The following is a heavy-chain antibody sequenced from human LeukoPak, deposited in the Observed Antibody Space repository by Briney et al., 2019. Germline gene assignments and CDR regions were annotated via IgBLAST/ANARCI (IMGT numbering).Heavy chain of an antibody. Sequence: GGSLRLSCAASGFTFSSYWMSWVRQAPGKGLEWVANIKQDGSEKYYVDSVKGRFTISRDNAKNSLYLQMNSLRAEDTAVYYCAKDRWYGDYSDAFDIWGQGTMVTVSS. V-gene: IGHV3-7*03. CDR1: GFTFSSYW. J-gene: IGHJ3*02. CDR2: IKQDGSEK. D-gene: IGHD4-17*01. CDR3: AKDRWYGDYSDAFDI.